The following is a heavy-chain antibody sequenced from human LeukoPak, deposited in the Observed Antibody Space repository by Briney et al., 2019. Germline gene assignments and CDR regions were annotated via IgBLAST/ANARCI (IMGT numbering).Heavy chain of an antibody. CDR2: ISGSGRTI. CDR1: GFTFSDYY. D-gene: IGHD6-19*01. J-gene: IGHJ5*02. V-gene: IGHV3-11*04. CDR3: ARLKGDGYSSGWPEA. Sequence: GGSLRLSCTVSGFTFSDYYMSWFRQAPGKGLEWLSHISGSGRTIHYADSVKGRFTVSRDNAKNSLYLQMNSLRAEDMAVYYCARLKGDGYSSGWPEAWGQGTLVTVSS.